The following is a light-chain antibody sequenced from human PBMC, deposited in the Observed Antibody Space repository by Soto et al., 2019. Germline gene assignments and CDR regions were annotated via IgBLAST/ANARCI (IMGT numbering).Light chain of an antibody. CDR1: QSVTSSY. Sequence: DIVLTQSPGTLSLSPGERATLSCRTSQSVTSSYLAWYQQKPGQAPRLLIYGASSRATGIPDRFSGSGSGTDFTLTISRLEPEDFAVYHCLLYGTPRYTFGQGTKLEI. CDR3: LLYGTPRYT. J-gene: IGKJ2*01. V-gene: IGKV3-20*01. CDR2: GAS.